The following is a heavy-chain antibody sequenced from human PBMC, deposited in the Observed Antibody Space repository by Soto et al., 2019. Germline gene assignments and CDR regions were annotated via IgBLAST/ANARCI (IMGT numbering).Heavy chain of an antibody. CDR3: ERDRLYDYVWGSYRYDWFDP. J-gene: IGHJ5*02. CDR2: ISAYNGNT. Sequence: QVQLVQSGAEVKKPGASVKVSCKASGYTFTSYGISWVRQAPGQGLEWMGWISAYNGNTNYAQKLQGRVTMTTDTSTSTAYMELRSLRSDDTAVYYCERDRLYDYVWGSYRYDWFDPWGQGTLVTVSS. V-gene: IGHV1-18*01. D-gene: IGHD3-16*02. CDR1: GYTFTSYG.